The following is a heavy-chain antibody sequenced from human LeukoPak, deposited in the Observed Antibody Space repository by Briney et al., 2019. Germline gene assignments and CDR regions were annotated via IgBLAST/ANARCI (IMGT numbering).Heavy chain of an antibody. D-gene: IGHD6-13*01. Sequence: GGSLRLSCAASGFPFNAYWMTWVRQAPGKGLEWVANIRQDGDTKYYVDSVKGRFTISRDNAVNSLYLQMNSLRAEDTAIYYCARSLPYGTTWYGRSDFWGQGTLVTVSS. CDR2: IRQDGDTK. CDR1: GFPFNAYW. J-gene: IGHJ4*02. CDR3: ARSLPYGTTWYGRSDF. V-gene: IGHV3-7*03.